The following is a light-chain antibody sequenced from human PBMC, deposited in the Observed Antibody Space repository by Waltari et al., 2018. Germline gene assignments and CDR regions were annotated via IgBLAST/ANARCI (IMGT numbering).Light chain of an antibody. J-gene: IGKJ2*01. CDR2: DAV. V-gene: IGKV3-11*01. Sequence: IVLTQSPASLSLSPGESATLPCRASQSVDNSLAWYQQKPGQAPRLFIYDAVNRPADVPARFSGSGSGTDFTLIISSLEPEDFAVYYCQQRGSWPYTFGQGTTVEIK. CDR1: QSVDNS. CDR3: QQRGSWPYT.